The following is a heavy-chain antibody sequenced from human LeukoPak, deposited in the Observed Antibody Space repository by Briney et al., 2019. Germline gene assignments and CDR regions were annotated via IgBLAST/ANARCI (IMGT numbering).Heavy chain of an antibody. CDR1: GFTFSSYA. CDR2: ISGGGGTT. D-gene: IGHD1-26*01. J-gene: IGHJ1*01. CDR3: AHHRGSLDSNTEHFQH. V-gene: IGHV3-23*01. Sequence: GGSLRLSCAASGFTFSSYAMSWVRQAPGKGLEWVSAISGGGGTTYYADSVKGRFTLSRDNSKSTLYLQMNSLRAEDTAVYYCAHHRGSLDSNTEHFQHWGQGTLVMVSS.